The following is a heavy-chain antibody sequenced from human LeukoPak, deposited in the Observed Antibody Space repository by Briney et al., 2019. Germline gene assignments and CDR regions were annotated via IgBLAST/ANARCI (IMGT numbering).Heavy chain of an antibody. CDR1: GFTFSSYA. CDR3: ARDLVAAAGTDNENWFDP. Sequence: HPGGSLRLSCAASGFTFSSYAMSWVRQAPGKGLEWVSAISGSGGSTYYADSVKGRFTISRDNAKNSLYLQMNSLRAEDTAVYYCARDLVAAAGTDNENWFDPWGQGTLVTVSS. J-gene: IGHJ5*02. CDR2: ISGSGGST. D-gene: IGHD6-13*01. V-gene: IGHV3-23*01.